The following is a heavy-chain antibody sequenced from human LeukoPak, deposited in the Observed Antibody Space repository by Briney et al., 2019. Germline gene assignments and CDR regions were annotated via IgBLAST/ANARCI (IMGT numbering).Heavy chain of an antibody. D-gene: IGHD1-26*01. Sequence: GGPLRLSCAASGFSFSSYAIHWVRQAPGKGLEWVALISSDGSYKSYADSVRGRFTISRDNSQSTLYLHLNSLRPEDTAVYYCARKHGSGGSYFDYWGQGTLVTVSS. CDR1: GFSFSSYA. CDR2: ISSDGSYK. CDR3: ARKHGSGGSYFDY. V-gene: IGHV3-30*03. J-gene: IGHJ4*02.